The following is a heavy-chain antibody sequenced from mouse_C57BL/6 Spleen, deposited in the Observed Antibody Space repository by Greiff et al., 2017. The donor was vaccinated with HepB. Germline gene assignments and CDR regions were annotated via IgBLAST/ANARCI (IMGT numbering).Heavy chain of an antibody. CDR3: ASSSGYDWFAY. CDR1: GYTFTSYG. J-gene: IGHJ3*01. Sequence: VQLQQSGAELARPGASVKLSCKASGYTFTSYGISWVKQRTGQGLEWIGEIYPRSGNTYYNEKFKGKATLTADKSSSTAYMELRSLTSEDSAVYFCASSSGYDWFAYWGQGTLVTVSA. V-gene: IGHV1-81*01. D-gene: IGHD3-2*02. CDR2: IYPRSGNT.